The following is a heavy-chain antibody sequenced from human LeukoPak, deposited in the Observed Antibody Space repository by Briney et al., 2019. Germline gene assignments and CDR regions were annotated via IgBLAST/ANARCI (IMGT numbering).Heavy chain of an antibody. V-gene: IGHV3-23*01. CDR3: ARVLGGLDY. D-gene: IGHD1-26*01. J-gene: IGHJ4*02. CDR1: GFTFSSYA. CDR2: ISGSGGST. Sequence: GGSLRLSCAASGFTFSSYAMSWVRQAPGKGLEWVSAISGSGGSTYYADSVKGRFTISRDNAKNSLYLQMNSLRAEDTAVYYCARVLGGLDYWGQGTLVTVSS.